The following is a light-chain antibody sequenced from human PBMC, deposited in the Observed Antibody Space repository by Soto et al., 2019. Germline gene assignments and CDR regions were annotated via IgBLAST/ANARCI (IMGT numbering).Light chain of an antibody. Sequence: EIVMTQSPATLSVSPGERATLSCRASQNVGNNLVWYQQKPGQAPRLLIYGASTRAAGIPDRFSGSGSGTEFTLIIRGLQSDDFAVYYCQQFNNWPPWTFGQGTKVEIK. CDR2: GAS. CDR1: QNVGNN. J-gene: IGKJ1*01. V-gene: IGKV3-15*01. CDR3: QQFNNWPPWT.